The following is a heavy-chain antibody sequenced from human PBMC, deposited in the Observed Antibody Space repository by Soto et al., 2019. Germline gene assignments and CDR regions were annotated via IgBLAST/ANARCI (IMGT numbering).Heavy chain of an antibody. D-gene: IGHD6-19*01. V-gene: IGHV1-8*01. CDR1: GYNFISSN. CDR2: MNPANGNA. CDR3: ARAVGIAVTGLDL. J-gene: IGHJ5*02. Sequence: QEQLVQSGAEVKRPGASVKISCRASGYNFISSNINWVRQAAGQRPEWLGWMNPANGNAAVARHFQGRVTMARDTSTDTAYMELGGLSSGDTAIYYCARAVGIAVTGLDLWGPGTLVTVS.